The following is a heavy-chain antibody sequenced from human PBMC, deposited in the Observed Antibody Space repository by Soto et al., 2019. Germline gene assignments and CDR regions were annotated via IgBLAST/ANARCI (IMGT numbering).Heavy chain of an antibody. CDR1: GFTFSSYS. J-gene: IGHJ4*02. Sequence: EVQLVESGGGLVQPGGSLRLSCAVSGFTFSSYSMNWVRQAPGKGLEWVSYISSSSGTMYYADSVQGRFTISRENAKNSLYLEMNSLRDEDTAVYYCARGRGQYDSSGVSLHHYFDCWGKGSLVTVSS. V-gene: IGHV3-48*02. CDR2: ISSSSGTM. D-gene: IGHD3-22*01. CDR3: ARGRGQYDSSGVSLHHYFDC.